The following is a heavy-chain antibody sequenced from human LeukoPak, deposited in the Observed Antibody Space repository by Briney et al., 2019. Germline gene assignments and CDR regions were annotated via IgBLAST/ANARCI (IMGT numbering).Heavy chain of an antibody. J-gene: IGHJ4*02. D-gene: IGHD6-19*01. V-gene: IGHV4-34*01. CDR3: ARGQWLVLDY. CDR2: INHSGST. Sequence: SETLSLTCAVYGGSFSGYYWSLIRQPPGKGLEWIGEINHSGSTNYNPSLKSRVTISVDTSKNQFSLKLSSVTAADTAVYYCARGQWLVLDYWGQGTLVTVSS. CDR1: GGSFSGYY.